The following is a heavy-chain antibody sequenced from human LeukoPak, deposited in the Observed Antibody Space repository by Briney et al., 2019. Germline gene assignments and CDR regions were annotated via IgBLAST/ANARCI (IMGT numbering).Heavy chain of an antibody. CDR1: GFTFGDYA. D-gene: IGHD2-2*02. CDR2: ISYDGSNK. Sequence: GGSLRLSCAASGFTFGDYAMHWVRQAPGKGLEWVAVISYDGSNKYYADSVKGRFTISRDNSKNTLYLQMNSLRTDDTAVYHCAKAGCSSTSCYTNCWGQGTLVTVSP. J-gene: IGHJ4*02. CDR3: AKAGCSSTSCYTNC. V-gene: IGHV3-30*18.